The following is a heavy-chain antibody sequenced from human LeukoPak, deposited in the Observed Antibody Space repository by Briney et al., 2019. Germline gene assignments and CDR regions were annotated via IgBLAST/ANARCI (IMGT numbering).Heavy chain of an antibody. J-gene: IGHJ4*02. CDR1: GGSISSYY. Sequence: TSETLSLTCTVSGGSISSYYWSWIRQPPGKGLEWSGFIYYSGTANYNPSLKSRVTISVDTSKNQFSLKLTSVTAADTAVYYCARVNTEGSADYWGQGTLVTVSS. V-gene: IGHV4-59*01. CDR2: IYYSGTA. D-gene: IGHD6-19*01. CDR3: ARVNTEGSADY.